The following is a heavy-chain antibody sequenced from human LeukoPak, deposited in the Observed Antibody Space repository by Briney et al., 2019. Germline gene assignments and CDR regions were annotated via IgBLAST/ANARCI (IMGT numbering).Heavy chain of an antibody. CDR2: ISAYNGNT. J-gene: IGHJ3*02. CDR3: AGSVSRGIAVAGGSDAFDI. D-gene: IGHD6-19*01. Sequence: ASVKVSCKASGYTFTGYYMHWVRQAPGQGLEWMGWISAYNGNTNYAQKLQGRVTMTTDTSTSTAYMELRSLRSDDTAVYYCAGSVSRGIAVAGGSDAFDIWGQGTMVTVSS. V-gene: IGHV1-18*04. CDR1: GYTFTGYY.